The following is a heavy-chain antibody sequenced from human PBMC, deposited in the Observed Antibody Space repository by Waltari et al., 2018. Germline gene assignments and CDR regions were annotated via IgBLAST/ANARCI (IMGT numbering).Heavy chain of an antibody. V-gene: IGHV3-23*04. CDR1: GFTFSSYA. CDR3: AKADYYGSGILYYFDY. CDR2: ISGSGGST. D-gene: IGHD3-10*01. J-gene: IGHJ4*02. Sequence: EVQLVESGGGLVQPGGSLRLSCAASGFTFSSYAMSWVRQAPGKGLEWVSAISGSGGSTYYADSVKGRFTISRDNSKNTLYLQMNSLRAEDTAVYYCAKADYYGSGILYYFDYWGQGTLVIVSS.